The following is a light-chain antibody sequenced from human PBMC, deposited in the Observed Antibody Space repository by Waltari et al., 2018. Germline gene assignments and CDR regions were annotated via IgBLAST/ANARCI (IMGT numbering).Light chain of an antibody. CDR1: SSNIGAGFE. J-gene: IGLJ3*02. CDR3: QSYDSSLSGRV. CDR2: SSY. Sequence: QSVLTQPPSVSGAPGQRVTISCTGTSSNIGAGFEVFWYQQLPGSAPTLLIFSSYTRSSGVPDRVSGSTSGTSASLAITGLQAEDEADYYCQSYDSSLSGRVFGGGTRLTVL. V-gene: IGLV1-40*01.